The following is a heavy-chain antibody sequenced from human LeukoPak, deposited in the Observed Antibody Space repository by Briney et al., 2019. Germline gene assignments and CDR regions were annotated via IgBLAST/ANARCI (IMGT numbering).Heavy chain of an antibody. V-gene: IGHV3-23*01. CDR1: GFTFSSYA. J-gene: IGHJ4*02. D-gene: IGHD3-22*01. CDR3: AKETYHYDSSGIFDY. CDR2: ISGSGGST. Sequence: TGGSLRLSCAASGFTFSSYAMSWVRQSPGKGLEWVSAISGSGGSTYYADSVKGRFTISRDNSKNTLYLQMNSLRAEDTAVYYCAKETYHYDSSGIFDYWGQGTLVTVSS.